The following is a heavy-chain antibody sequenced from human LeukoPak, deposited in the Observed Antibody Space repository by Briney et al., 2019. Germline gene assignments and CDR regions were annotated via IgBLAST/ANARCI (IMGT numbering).Heavy chain of an antibody. D-gene: IGHD1-26*01. Sequence: SQTLSLTCAISGDSVSSNSAAWNWIRQSPSRGLEWLGRTYYRSKWYNDYAVSVKSRITINPDTSKNQFSLQLNSVTPEDTAVYYCARDHRYSGSYPYYYYGMDVWGQGTTVTVSS. CDR2: TYYRSKWYN. V-gene: IGHV6-1*01. CDR1: GDSVSSNSAA. CDR3: ARDHRYSGSYPYYYYGMDV. J-gene: IGHJ6*02.